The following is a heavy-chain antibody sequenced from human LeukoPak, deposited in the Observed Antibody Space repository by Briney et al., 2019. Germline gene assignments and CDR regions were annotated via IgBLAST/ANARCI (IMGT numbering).Heavy chain of an antibody. Sequence: GGSLRLSCAASGFDFSSNWMHWVRHAPGQGLVWVSRIKGDGISTNYADSVKGRLTISRDIAKNTLYLQMNSLRAEDTGVYYCAKDHYWSIDYWGRGTLVTVSS. D-gene: IGHD3-3*01. CDR3: AKDHYWSIDY. CDR2: IKGDGIST. CDR1: GFDFSSNW. J-gene: IGHJ4*02. V-gene: IGHV3-74*01.